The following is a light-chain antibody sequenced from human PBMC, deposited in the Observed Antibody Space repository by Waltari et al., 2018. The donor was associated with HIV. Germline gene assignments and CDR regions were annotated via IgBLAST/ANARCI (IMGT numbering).Light chain of an antibody. J-gene: IGLJ3*02. V-gene: IGLV1-51*01. CDR2: GNN. CDR3: GTWDSSLSAV. Sequence: QSVLTQPPSVSAAPGQTVTISCSGSSSNIGNHDVSWYQQLPGTAPTLLINGNNKRPSGTPARCSGSKSGTSATLVITGLQTGDEADYYCGTWDSSLSAVFGGGTKLTVL. CDR1: SSNIGNHD.